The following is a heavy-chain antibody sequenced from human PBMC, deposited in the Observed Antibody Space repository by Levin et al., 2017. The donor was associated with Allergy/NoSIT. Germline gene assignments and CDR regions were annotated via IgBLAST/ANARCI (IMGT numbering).Heavy chain of an antibody. CDR2: INYDGTKK. V-gene: IGHV3-7*01. CDR1: GFSFSDSW. Sequence: GESLKISCAASGFSFSDSWMNWVRQAPGKGLEWLANINYDGTKKNYMDSVEGRFTISRDNAKNSLYLHMNSLRAEDTALYYCARDVSHQVLNDWHDAFDIWGQGTLVTVSS. J-gene: IGHJ3*02. D-gene: IGHD2-2*01. CDR3: ARDVSHQVLNDWHDAFDI.